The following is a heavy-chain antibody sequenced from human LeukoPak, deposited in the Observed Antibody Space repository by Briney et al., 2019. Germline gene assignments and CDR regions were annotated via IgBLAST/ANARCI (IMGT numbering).Heavy chain of an antibody. CDR3: SSLHYYDTSGYYSRNAFDI. D-gene: IGHD3-22*01. CDR2: IKSKTDGGTT. J-gene: IGHJ3*02. Sequence: GGSLRLSCAASGFTFSNAWMSWVRQAPGKGLEWVGRIKSKTDGGTTDYAAPVKGRFTISRDDSKNTLYLQMNSLKMEDTAVYYCSSLHYYDTSGYYSRNAFDIWGQGTMVTVSS. CDR1: GFTFSNAW. V-gene: IGHV3-15*01.